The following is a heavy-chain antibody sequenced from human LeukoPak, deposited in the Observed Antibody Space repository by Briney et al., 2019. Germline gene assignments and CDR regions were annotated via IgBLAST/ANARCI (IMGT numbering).Heavy chain of an antibody. Sequence: SETLSLTCTVSGGSISSGDYYWSWIRQPPGKGLEWIGYIYYSGSTYYNPSLKSRVTISVDTSKNQFSLKLSSVTAADTAVYYCARGSGRLLYYYYGMDVWGQGTTVTVSS. CDR1: GGSISSGDYY. V-gene: IGHV4-30-4*01. CDR3: ARGSGRLLYYYYGMDV. J-gene: IGHJ6*02. D-gene: IGHD3-10*01. CDR2: IYYSGST.